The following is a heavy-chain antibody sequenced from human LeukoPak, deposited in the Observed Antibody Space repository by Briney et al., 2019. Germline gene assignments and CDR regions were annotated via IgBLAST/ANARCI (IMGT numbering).Heavy chain of an antibody. Sequence: PGGSLRLSCAASGFTFSSYAMSWVRQAPGKGLEWVSTISGSGDNTYYADSVKGRFTISRDNSKNTLYLQMNSLRAEDTAVYYCAKAFYPIEYYDILTGYSGGDYWGQGTLVTVSS. CDR2: ISGSGDNT. CDR3: AKAFYPIEYYDILTGYSGGDY. J-gene: IGHJ4*02. CDR1: GFTFSSYA. V-gene: IGHV3-23*01. D-gene: IGHD3-9*01.